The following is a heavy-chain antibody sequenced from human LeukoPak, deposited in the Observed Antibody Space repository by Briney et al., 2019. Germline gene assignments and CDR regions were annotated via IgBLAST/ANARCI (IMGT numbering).Heavy chain of an antibody. D-gene: IGHD2-15*01. CDR2: INHSGST. CDR1: GGSFSGYY. CDR3: ARGRERYCSGGSCYAYFDY. Sequence: PSETLSLTCAVYGGSFSGYYWSWIRQPPGKGLEWIGEINHSGSTNYNPYLKSRVTISVDTSKNQFSLKLSSVTAADTAVYYCARGRERYCSGGSCYAYFDYWGQGTLVTVSS. J-gene: IGHJ4*02. V-gene: IGHV4-34*01.